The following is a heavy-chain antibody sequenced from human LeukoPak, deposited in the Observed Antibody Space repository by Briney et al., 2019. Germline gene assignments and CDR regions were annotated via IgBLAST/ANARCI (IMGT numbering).Heavy chain of an antibody. CDR3: ARSRDGYNWDN. Sequence: GGSLRLSCAASGXTFNSYGMHWVRQAPGKGLELVGVIWNDGNHKYYGDSVKGRFTISRDTSKNTLYLQMNSLRAEDTAVYYCARSRDGYNWDNWGQGTLVTVSS. CDR2: IWNDGNHK. CDR1: GXTFNSYG. J-gene: IGHJ4*02. D-gene: IGHD5-24*01. V-gene: IGHV3-33*01.